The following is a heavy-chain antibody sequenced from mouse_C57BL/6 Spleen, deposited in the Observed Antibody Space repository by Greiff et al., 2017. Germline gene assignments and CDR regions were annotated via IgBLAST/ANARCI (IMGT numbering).Heavy chain of an antibody. CDR2: INPNNGGT. V-gene: IGHV1-18*01. CDR3: ASLYDYDEGFAY. CDR1: GYTFTDYN. D-gene: IGHD2-4*01. Sequence: VKIPCKASGYTFTDYNMDWVKQSHGKSLEWIGDINPNNGGTIYNQKFKGKATLTVDKSSSTAYMELRSLTSEDTAVYYCASLYDYDEGFAYWGQGTLVTVSA. J-gene: IGHJ3*01.